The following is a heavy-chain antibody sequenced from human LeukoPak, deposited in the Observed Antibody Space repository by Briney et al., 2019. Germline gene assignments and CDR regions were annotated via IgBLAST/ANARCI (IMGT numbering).Heavy chain of an antibody. CDR2: INPKSGGT. Sequence: GASVKVSCKASGYTFTGYYMHWVRQAPGQGLEWMGWINPKSGGTNYAQKFQGRVTMTRDTSISTAYMEPSRLRSDDTAVYYCARPAGVSSSWYPDAFDIWGQGTMVTVSS. J-gene: IGHJ3*02. V-gene: IGHV1-2*02. CDR3: ARPAGVSSSWYPDAFDI. CDR1: GYTFTGYY. D-gene: IGHD6-13*01.